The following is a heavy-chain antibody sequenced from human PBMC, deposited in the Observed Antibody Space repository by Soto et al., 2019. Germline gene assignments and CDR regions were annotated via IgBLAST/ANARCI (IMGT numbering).Heavy chain of an antibody. CDR2: IIPIFGTA. D-gene: IGHD3-22*01. J-gene: IGHJ4*02. CDR1: GGTFSSYA. Sequence: SVKASCEASGGTFSSYAISWVRQAPGHGNECREGIIPIFGTANYAQKFQGRVTITADESTSTASLKLTSVTAADTALYYCTKSGGGYVNSGYYGGDYDSWGRGTLVTVSS. CDR3: TKSGGGYVNSGYYGGDYDS. V-gene: IGHV1-69*13.